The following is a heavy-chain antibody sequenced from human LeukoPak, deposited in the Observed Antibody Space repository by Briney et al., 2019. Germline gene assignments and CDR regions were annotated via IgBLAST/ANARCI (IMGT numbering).Heavy chain of an antibody. Sequence: PGRSLRLSCAASGFTFSSYDMHWVRQAPGKGLEWVAVISYGGSHKYHADSVKGRFTISRDNSKNTLYLQMNSLRAEDTAVYYCARKSGYARDYWGQGNLVTVSS. CDR2: ISYGGSHK. CDR3: ARKSGYARDY. CDR1: GFTFSSYD. V-gene: IGHV3-30*03. J-gene: IGHJ4*02. D-gene: IGHD5-12*01.